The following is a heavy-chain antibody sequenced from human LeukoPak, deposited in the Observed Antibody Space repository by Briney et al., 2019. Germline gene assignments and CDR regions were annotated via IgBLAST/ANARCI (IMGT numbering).Heavy chain of an antibody. D-gene: IGHD1-1*01. CDR2: VTGGGGTT. CDR1: GFTFSHYS. J-gene: IGHJ5*02. CDR3: AKAHVQLERENWFDP. Sequence: GGSLRLSCAASGFTFSHYSLHWVRQAPGKGLEWVSTVTGGGGTTYYADSVKGRFTISRDNYKNTLYLQMNSLRAEDTAVYYCAKAHVQLERENWFDPWGQGTLVTASS. V-gene: IGHV3-23*01.